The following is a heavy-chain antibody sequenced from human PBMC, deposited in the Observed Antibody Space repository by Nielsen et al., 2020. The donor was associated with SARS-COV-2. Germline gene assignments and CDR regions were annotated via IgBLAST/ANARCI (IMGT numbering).Heavy chain of an antibody. J-gene: IGHJ4*02. Sequence: GESLKISCAASGFTFSSYAMSWVRQAPGKGLEWVSAISGSGGSTYYADSVKGRFTISRDNSRNTLYLQMNSLRAEDTAVYYCAKGDGNSWSPFLYLDYWGQGTLVTVSS. CDR1: GFTFSSYA. CDR2: ISGSGGST. V-gene: IGHV3-23*01. CDR3: AKGDGNSWSPFLYLDY. D-gene: IGHD6-13*01.